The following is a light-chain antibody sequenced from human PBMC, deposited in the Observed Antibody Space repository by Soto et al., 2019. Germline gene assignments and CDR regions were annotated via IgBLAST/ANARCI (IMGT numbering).Light chain of an antibody. CDR2: GAS. Sequence: EIVLTQSPGTLSLSPGERATLSCRASQSVTSSYLAWYQQKPGQAPTLLIYGASSRATGIPDRFSGSGSGTDFTLTITRLEPEDFAVYYCQQYGGSPPGTFGQGTKVEIK. CDR1: QSVTSSY. V-gene: IGKV3-20*01. CDR3: QQYGGSPPGT. J-gene: IGKJ1*01.